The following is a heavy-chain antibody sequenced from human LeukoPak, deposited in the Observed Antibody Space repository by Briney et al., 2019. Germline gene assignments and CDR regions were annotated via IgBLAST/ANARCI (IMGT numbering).Heavy chain of an antibody. CDR2: IYYSGST. Sequence: SESLSLTCTVSDGSISSNSYYWGWIRQPPGKGLEWIGSIYYSGSTYYNPPLKSRVTISVDTSKNQLSLKLSSVTAADTAVYYCARASSGSSWAFDYWGLGTLVTVSS. J-gene: IGHJ4*02. D-gene: IGHD6-13*01. CDR3: ARASSGSSWAFDY. V-gene: IGHV4-39*01. CDR1: DGSISSNSYY.